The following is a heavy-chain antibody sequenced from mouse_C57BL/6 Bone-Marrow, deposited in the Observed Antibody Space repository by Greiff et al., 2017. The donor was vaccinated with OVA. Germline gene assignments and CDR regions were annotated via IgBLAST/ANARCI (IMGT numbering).Heavy chain of an antibody. V-gene: IGHV1-50*01. D-gene: IGHD2-5*01. J-gene: IGHJ2*01. CDR3: ARRSNYAYYFDY. CDR2: IDPSDSYT. CDR1: GYTFTSYW. Sequence: QVQLQQPGAELVKPGASVKLSCKASGYTFTSYWMQWVKQRPGQGLEWIGEIDPSDSYTNYNEKFKGKATLTADKSSSTAYMELRSLTSEDSAVYFCARRSNYAYYFDYWGQGTTLTVSS.